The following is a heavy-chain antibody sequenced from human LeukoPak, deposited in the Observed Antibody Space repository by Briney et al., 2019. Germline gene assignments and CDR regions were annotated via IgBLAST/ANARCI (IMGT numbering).Heavy chain of an antibody. CDR1: GYSLNSGYY. J-gene: IGHJ4*02. CDR3: ATAAAGTFDH. Sequence: SETLSLTCTVSGYSLNSGYYWGWIRQPPGKGLEWIGSIHHSESTYYNPSLKSRVTVSVDTSKNQFSLKLSSVTAADTAVYYCATAAAGTFDHWGQGTLVTVSS. CDR2: IHHSEST. V-gene: IGHV4-38-2*02. D-gene: IGHD6-13*01.